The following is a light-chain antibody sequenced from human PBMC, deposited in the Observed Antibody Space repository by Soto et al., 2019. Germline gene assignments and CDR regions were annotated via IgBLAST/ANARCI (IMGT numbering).Light chain of an antibody. Sequence: AIQMTQSPSSLSASVGDRVTITCRASQGIRNNLGWYQQKSGKAPKLLIYAATSLQIGVRSRFSGSASGTDFTLTISSLQPEDFATYYCLQDYSYPLTFGQGTKVEIK. V-gene: IGKV1-6*01. CDR3: LQDYSYPLT. CDR1: QGIRNN. J-gene: IGKJ1*01. CDR2: AAT.